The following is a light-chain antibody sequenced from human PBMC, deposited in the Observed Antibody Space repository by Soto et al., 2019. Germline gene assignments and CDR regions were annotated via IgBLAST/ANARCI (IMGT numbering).Light chain of an antibody. J-gene: IGLJ1*01. CDR1: SSNIGSKT. Sequence: QSVLTQPPSASGTPGQRVAISCSGSSSNIGSKTVTWYQQLPGTAPKLLIYTDNQRPSGVPDRFYGSKSGTSASLAISGLQSEDEADYYCAAWDDSLIGYVFGTGTKLTVL. CDR3: AAWDDSLIGYV. V-gene: IGLV1-44*01. CDR2: TDN.